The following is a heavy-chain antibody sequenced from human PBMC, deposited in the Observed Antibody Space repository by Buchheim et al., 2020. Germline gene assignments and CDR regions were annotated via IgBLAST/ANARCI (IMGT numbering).Heavy chain of an antibody. J-gene: IGHJ6*02. Sequence: QVQLQESGPGLVKPSQTLSLTCTVSGGSISSGGYYWSWIRQHPGKGLEWIGYIYYSGSTYYNPSLKSRVTISVDTSKNQFSLKLSSVTAADTAVYYCARESSRVDTAMVFLNPNYGMDVWGQGTT. CDR3: ARESSRVDTAMVFLNPNYGMDV. CDR2: IYYSGST. V-gene: IGHV4-31*03. D-gene: IGHD5-18*01. CDR1: GGSISSGGYY.